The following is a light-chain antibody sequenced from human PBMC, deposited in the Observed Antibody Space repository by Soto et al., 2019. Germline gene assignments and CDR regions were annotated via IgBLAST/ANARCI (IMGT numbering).Light chain of an antibody. CDR1: SGYSTYA. J-gene: IGLJ3*02. CDR2: INYDGTH. Sequence: QAVVTQSPSASASLGASVKLTCTLSSGYSTYAIAWHQQQSEKGPRFLMKINYDGTHSKGDGFFDRFSGSSSGAERHLTISSLQSEDEADDYCQTLGTGIQVFGGGTKLTVL. CDR3: QTLGTGIQV. V-gene: IGLV4-69*01.